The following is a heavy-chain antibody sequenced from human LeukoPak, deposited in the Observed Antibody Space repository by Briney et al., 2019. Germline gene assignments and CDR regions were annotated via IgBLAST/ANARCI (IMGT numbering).Heavy chain of an antibody. D-gene: IGHD6-13*01. Sequence: GGSLRLSCATSGFPFETNAMSWVRQAPGKGPEWVSTFSRSGPDTYYADSVKGRFTIFRDNSKNTLYLQMNSLRAEDTAVYYCAKGSLGSWYYFDYWGQGTLVTVSS. V-gene: IGHV3-23*01. CDR1: GFPFETNA. J-gene: IGHJ4*02. CDR3: AKGSLGSWYYFDY. CDR2: FSRSGPDT.